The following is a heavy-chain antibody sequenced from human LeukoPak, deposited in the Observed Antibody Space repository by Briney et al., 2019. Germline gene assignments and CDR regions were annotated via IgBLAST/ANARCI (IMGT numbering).Heavy chain of an antibody. CDR3: ARGDSSSWYSFDY. V-gene: IGHV3-30*02. CDR2: MRNDGSIT. D-gene: IGHD6-13*01. Sequence: GGSLRLSCAVSGFSLSSYDMNWVRQGPGKGLEWVAFMRNDGSITHYADSVKGRFTVSRDSSKNTLFLQMNSLRADDTAVYYCARGDSSSWYSFDYWGQGTLVTVSS. J-gene: IGHJ4*02. CDR1: GFSLSSYD.